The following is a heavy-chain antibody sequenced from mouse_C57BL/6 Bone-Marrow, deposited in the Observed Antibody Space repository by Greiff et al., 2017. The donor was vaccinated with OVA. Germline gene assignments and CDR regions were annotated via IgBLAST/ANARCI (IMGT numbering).Heavy chain of an antibody. CDR3: ARYLGFDY. CDR1: GYAFTNYL. CDR2: INPGSGGT. D-gene: IGHD3-1*01. V-gene: IGHV1-54*01. Sequence: QVQLQQSGAELVRPGTSVKVSCKASGYAFTNYLIEWVKQRPGQGLEWIGVINPGSGGTNYNEKFKGKATLTADKSSSTAYMQLSSLTSEDSAVYFCARYLGFDYWGQGTTLTVSS. J-gene: IGHJ2*01.